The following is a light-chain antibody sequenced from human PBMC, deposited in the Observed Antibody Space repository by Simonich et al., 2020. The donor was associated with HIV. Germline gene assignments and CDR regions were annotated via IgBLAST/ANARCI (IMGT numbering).Light chain of an antibody. CDR1: QNIRSW. V-gene: IGKV1-12*01. Sequence: DIQMTQSPSSLSASVGDRVTITCRDSQNIRSWLAWYQQKPGNAPKLLIYAASSLQSGVPSRFSGSGSGTDFTLTISSLQPEDFATYYCQQANSFPLTFGGGTKVEIK. CDR3: QQANSFPLT. CDR2: AAS. J-gene: IGKJ4*01.